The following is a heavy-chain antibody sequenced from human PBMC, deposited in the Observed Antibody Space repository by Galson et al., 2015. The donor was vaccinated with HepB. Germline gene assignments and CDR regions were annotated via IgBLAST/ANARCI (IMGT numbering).Heavy chain of an antibody. J-gene: IGHJ5*02. V-gene: IGHV3-30-3*01. D-gene: IGHD3-22*01. CDR1: GFTFSSYA. CDR2: ISYDGSNK. Sequence: SLRLSCAASGFTFSSYAMHWVRQAPGKGLEWVAVISYDGSNKYYADSVKGRFTISRDNSKNTLYQQMHSLRAEDTAVYYCASDAEPPQPNHFYDSSGYYFPCWFDPWGQGTLFTVSS. CDR3: ASDAEPPQPNHFYDSSGYYFPCWFDP.